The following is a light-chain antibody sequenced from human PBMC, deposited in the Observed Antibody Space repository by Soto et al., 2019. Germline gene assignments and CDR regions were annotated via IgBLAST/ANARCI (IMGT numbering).Light chain of an antibody. CDR3: QQRSNWPRT. V-gene: IGKV3-11*01. J-gene: IGKJ1*01. CDR2: DAS. CDR1: QSFSDY. Sequence: DMVLTQSQATLSLSPGERATISCRASQSFSDYLAWYHLNPGLAPRLLRDDASSRATGIPERFIGSGCGTDFTLTISSLEPEDFGTYSCQQRSNWPRTFGQGTKVDIK.